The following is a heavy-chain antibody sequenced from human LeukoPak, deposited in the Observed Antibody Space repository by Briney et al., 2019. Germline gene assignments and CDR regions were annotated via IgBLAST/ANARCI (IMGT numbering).Heavy chain of an antibody. V-gene: IGHV4-59*02. D-gene: IGHD5-24*01. CDR2: IYYSGST. CDR3: ASYVRDGYNSPIYYYYYMDV. CDR1: GGSVSSYY. J-gene: IGHJ6*03. Sequence: PSETLSLTCTVSGGSVSSYYWSWIRQPPGKGLEWIGYIYYSGSTNYNPSLKSRVTISVDTSKDQFSLKLSSVTAADTAVYYCASYVRDGYNSPIYYYYYMDVWGKGTTVTVSS.